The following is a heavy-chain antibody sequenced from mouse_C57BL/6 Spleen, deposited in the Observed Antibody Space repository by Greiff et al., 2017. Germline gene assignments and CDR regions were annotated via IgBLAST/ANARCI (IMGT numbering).Heavy chain of an antibody. Sequence: EVQLVESGGGLVKPGGSLKLSCAASGFTFSSYTMSWVRQTPEKRLEWVATISGGGGNTYYPDSVKGRFTISRDNAKNTLYLQRSSLRSEDTALYYCARHEGIYDGYYGFAYWGQGTLVTVSA. J-gene: IGHJ3*01. CDR1: GFTFSSYT. CDR3: ARHEGIYDGYYGFAY. CDR2: ISGGGGNT. V-gene: IGHV5-9*01. D-gene: IGHD2-3*01.